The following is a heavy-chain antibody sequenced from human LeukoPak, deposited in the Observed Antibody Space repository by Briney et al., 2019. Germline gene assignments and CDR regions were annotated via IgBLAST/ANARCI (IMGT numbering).Heavy chain of an antibody. CDR3: TRVIVAVPGYFDYFDF. CDR1: GFSFSNHY. V-gene: IGHV3-7*01. J-gene: IGHJ4*02. D-gene: IGHD6-19*01. Sequence: GGSLRLSCTASGFSFSNHYMRWIRQAPGKGLEWVANINEDGSNKWHLGSVKGRFTVSRDNARNSLYLQMNSLRVEDTAVYYCTRVIVAVPGYFDYFDFWGRGVLVTVSS. CDR2: INEDGSNK.